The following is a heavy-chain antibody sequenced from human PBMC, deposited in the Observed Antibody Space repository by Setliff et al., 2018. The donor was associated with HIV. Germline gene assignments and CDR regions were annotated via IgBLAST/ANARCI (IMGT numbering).Heavy chain of an antibody. V-gene: IGHV1-69*10. Sequence: SVKVSCKTSGGTLSSYSINWVRQAPGKGLEWMGGIMPILGSTNNAQKFQDRVTIVADKSTNTVYMEMSSLKSEDTAFYYCARQMYPESGRNWFDSWGQGTLVTVSS. CDR1: GGTLSSYS. CDR3: ARQMYPESGRNWFDS. CDR2: IMPILGST. J-gene: IGHJ5*01. D-gene: IGHD2-8*01.